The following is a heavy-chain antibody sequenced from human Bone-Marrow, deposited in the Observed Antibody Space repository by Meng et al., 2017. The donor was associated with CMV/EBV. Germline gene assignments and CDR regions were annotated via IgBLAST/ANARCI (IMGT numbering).Heavy chain of an antibody. J-gene: IGHJ5*02. CDR3: ARETGITMVRGIFGLDP. CDR2: ISAYNGNT. V-gene: IGHV1-18*01. CDR1: GYTFTSYG. Sequence: ASVKVSCKASGYTFTSYGISWVRQAPGQGLEWMGWISAYNGNTNYAQKLQGRVTMTTDTSTSTAYMELRSLRSDDTAVYYCARETGITMVRGIFGLDPWSQGTLVTAPQ. D-gene: IGHD3-10*01.